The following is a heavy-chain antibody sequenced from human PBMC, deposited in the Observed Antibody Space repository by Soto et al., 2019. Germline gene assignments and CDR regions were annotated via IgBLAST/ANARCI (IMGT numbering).Heavy chain of an antibody. J-gene: IGHJ6*02. CDR3: ARDGGFEDYYYYGMDV. D-gene: IGHD3-10*01. Sequence: PSQTLSLTCVISGDSVSSNSAAWNWIRQSPSRGLEWLGRTYYRSKWYNDYAVSVKSRITINPDTSKNQFSLQLNSVTPEDTAVYYCARDGGFEDYYYYGMDVWGQGTTVTVSS. V-gene: IGHV6-1*01. CDR1: GDSVSSNSAA. CDR2: TYYRSKWYN.